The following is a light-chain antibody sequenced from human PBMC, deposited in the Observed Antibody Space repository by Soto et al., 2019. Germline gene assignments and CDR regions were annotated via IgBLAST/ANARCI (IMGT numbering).Light chain of an antibody. CDR3: AAWDNSLSGRV. Sequence: QSALTQPPSASGTPGQRVTISCSGSSSNIGSNYVCWYQQLPGTAPKLLIYKNDQRPSGVPDRFSGSNSGTSASLAISGLRSGDEADYYCAAWDNSLSGRVFGTGTKVTVL. V-gene: IGLV1-47*01. CDR2: KND. J-gene: IGLJ1*01. CDR1: SSNIGSNY.